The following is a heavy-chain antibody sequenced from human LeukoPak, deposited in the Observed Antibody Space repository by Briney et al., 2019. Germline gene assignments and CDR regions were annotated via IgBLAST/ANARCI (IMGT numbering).Heavy chain of an antibody. V-gene: IGHV3-74*01. CDR3: ARDYGRSRDYGMDV. CDR2: INSDESST. D-gene: IGHD3-10*01. Sequence: PGGSLRLSCAASGFTFSNYWMHWVRQAPGKGLVWVSRINSDESSTSYADSVKGRFTISRDNAKNTLYLQMNSLRVEDTAVYYCARDYGRSRDYGMDVWGPGTTVTVSS. J-gene: IGHJ6*02. CDR1: GFTFSNYW.